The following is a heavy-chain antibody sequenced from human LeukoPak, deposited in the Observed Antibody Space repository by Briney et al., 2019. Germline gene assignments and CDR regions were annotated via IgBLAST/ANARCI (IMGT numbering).Heavy chain of an antibody. CDR2: ITGSGSTR. CDR1: GFTFSTSE. D-gene: IGHD3-16*01. J-gene: IGHJ2*01. V-gene: IGHV3-48*03. CDR3: ARDRGSPDWYFDL. Sequence: GGSLRLSCAASGFTFSTSEMNWARQAPGKGLEWVSYITGSGSTRYYADSVKGRFAISRDNAKNSLSLQMNSLRAEDTAVYYCARDRGSPDWYFDLWGRGTLVTVSS.